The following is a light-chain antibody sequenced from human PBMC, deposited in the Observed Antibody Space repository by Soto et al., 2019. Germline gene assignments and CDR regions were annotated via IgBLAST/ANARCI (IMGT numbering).Light chain of an antibody. CDR3: QNGGGSPLIT. J-gene: IGKJ5*01. CDR1: QSVSNSY. V-gene: IGKV3-20*01. Sequence: EIVLTQSPATLSLSPGERATLSCRASQSVSNSYLAWYQQKPGQALRLLIYGASIRATGIPDRFSGSGSGTDFTLTISRLDPEDLAVYYCQNGGGSPLITFGQGTRLEIK. CDR2: GAS.